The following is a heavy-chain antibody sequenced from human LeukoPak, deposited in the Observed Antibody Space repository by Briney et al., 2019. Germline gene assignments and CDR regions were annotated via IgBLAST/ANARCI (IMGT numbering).Heavy chain of an antibody. CDR2: IYYSGST. J-gene: IGHJ3*02. V-gene: IGHV4-59*01. D-gene: IGHD3-22*01. CDR1: GGSISSYY. Sequence: SETLSLTCTVSGGSISSYYWSWIRQPPGKGLEWIGYIYYSGSTNYNPSLKSRVTISVDTSKNQFSLKLSSVTAADTAVYYCARAGYYYDSSGYSHHAFDIWGQGTMVTVSS. CDR3: ARAGYYYDSSGYSHHAFDI.